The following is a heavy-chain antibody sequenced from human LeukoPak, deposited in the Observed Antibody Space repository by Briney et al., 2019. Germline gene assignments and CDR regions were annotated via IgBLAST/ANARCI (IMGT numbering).Heavy chain of an antibody. V-gene: IGHV4-34*01. CDR1: GGSFSGYY. Sequence: SETLSLTCAVYGGSFSGYYWSWIRQPPGKGLEWIGEINHSGSTNYNPSLKSRVTISVDTSKNQFSLKLSSVTAADTAVYYCARDLESFDSGIWGQGTMVTVSS. CDR2: INHSGST. CDR3: ARDLESFDSGI. D-gene: IGHD3-10*01. J-gene: IGHJ3*02.